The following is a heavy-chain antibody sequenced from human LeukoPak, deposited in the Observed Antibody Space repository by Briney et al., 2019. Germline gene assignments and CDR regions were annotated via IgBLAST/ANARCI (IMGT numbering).Heavy chain of an antibody. J-gene: IGHJ3*02. V-gene: IGHV4-30-4*08. D-gene: IGHD3-22*01. CDR1: GGSISSGDYY. CDR2: IYYSGST. Sequence: SETLSLTCTVSGGSISSGDYYWSWIRQPPGKGLEWIGYIYYSGSTYYNPSLKSRVTISVDTSKNQFSQKLSSVTAADTAVYYCARAEIYYYDSSGYPRGAFDIWGQGTMVTVSS. CDR3: ARAEIYYYDSSGYPRGAFDI.